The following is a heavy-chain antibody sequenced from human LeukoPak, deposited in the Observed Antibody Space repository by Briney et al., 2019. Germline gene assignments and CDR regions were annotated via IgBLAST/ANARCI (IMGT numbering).Heavy chain of an antibody. Sequence: PSETLSLTCTVSGGSISSGSYYWSWIRQPAGKGLEWIGRIYSSGHPNYNPSLKSRVTISVDTSKNQFSLKLSSVTAADTAVYYCARSDGYGLVGIWGQGTMVTVSS. CDR2: IYSSGHP. D-gene: IGHD3-10*01. V-gene: IGHV4-61*02. J-gene: IGHJ3*02. CDR1: GGSISSGSYY. CDR3: ARSDGYGLVGI.